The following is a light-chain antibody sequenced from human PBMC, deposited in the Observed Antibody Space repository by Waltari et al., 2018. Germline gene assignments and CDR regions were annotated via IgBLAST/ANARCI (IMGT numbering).Light chain of an antibody. Sequence: SDFGGYNCVSFYQQHPGKAPKLIVDDVSKRPSGVPHRLSVSKSGNAVSLTFSGLQAEDESDYYCCSYAGSYTWVFGGGTKLTV. CDR3: CSYAGSYTWV. CDR1: SDFGGYNC. V-gene: IGLV2-11*03. CDR2: DVS. J-gene: IGLJ3*02.